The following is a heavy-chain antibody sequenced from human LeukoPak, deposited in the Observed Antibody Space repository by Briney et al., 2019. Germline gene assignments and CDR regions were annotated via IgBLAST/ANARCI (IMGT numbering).Heavy chain of an antibody. V-gene: IGHV4-39*01. J-gene: IGHJ4*02. CDR3: ARVITIFGVVILMYFDY. D-gene: IGHD3-3*01. CDR1: GGSISSSSYY. Sequence: SGTLSLTCTVSGGSISSSSYYWGWIRQPPGKGLEWIGSIYYSGSTYYNPSLKSRVTISVDTSKNQFSLKLSSVTAADTAVYYCARVITIFGVVILMYFDYWGQGTLVTVSS. CDR2: IYYSGST.